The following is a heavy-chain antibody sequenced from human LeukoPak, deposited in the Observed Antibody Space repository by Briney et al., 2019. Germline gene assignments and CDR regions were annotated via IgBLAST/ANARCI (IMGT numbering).Heavy chain of an antibody. Sequence: GGSLRLSCAASGFTFSSYAMHWVRQAPGKGLEWVAVISYDGSNKYYADSVKGRFTISRDNSKNTLYLQMNSLRAEDTAVYYCARDVGDYAEGDYFDYWGQGTLVTVSS. V-gene: IGHV3-30-3*01. J-gene: IGHJ4*02. CDR1: GFTFSSYA. CDR2: ISYDGSNK. CDR3: ARDVGDYAEGDYFDY. D-gene: IGHD4-17*01.